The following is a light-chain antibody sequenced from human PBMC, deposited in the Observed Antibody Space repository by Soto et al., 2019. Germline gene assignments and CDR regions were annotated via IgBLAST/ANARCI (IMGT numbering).Light chain of an antibody. CDR2: EVS. CDR1: SSDVGGGYNY. V-gene: IGLV2-14*01. Sequence: QSVLTQPASVSGSPGQSITISCTGTSSDVGGGYNYVSWYQQHPGKAPKLMIYEVSNRPSGVSNRFSGSKSGNTASLTISDLQGEDEADYYCSSYTTNNTVVFGGGTKLTVL. J-gene: IGLJ2*01. CDR3: SSYTTNNTVV.